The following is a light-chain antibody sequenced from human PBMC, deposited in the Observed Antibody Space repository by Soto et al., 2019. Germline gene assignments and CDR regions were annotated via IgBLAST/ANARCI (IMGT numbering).Light chain of an antibody. V-gene: IGKV3-20*01. CDR2: GAS. CDR1: QSVRNNY. Sequence: EIVLTQSPGTLSLSPGERATLSCRASQSVRNNYLAWYQQRPGQAPRLLIYGASSMATGVPDRFSGSGSGTDFTLTITRLEPEDFAVYHCQQYGIAPITFGQGTRLEIE. CDR3: QQYGIAPIT. J-gene: IGKJ5*01.